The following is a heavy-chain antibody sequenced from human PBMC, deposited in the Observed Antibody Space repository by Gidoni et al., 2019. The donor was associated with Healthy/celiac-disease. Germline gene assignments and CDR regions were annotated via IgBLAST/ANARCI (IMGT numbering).Heavy chain of an antibody. Sequence: QLQLQESGPGLVKPSETLSLTCTVSGGSIHSSSYYWGWIRQPPGKGLEWIGSIHYSGSNYYNPALKSRVTISVDTSKNQFSLKLSSVTAADTAVYYCARESGVGYSYCPDDAFDIWGQGTMVTVSS. V-gene: IGHV4-39*07. CDR3: ARESGVGYSYCPDDAFDI. J-gene: IGHJ3*02. D-gene: IGHD5-18*01. CDR2: IHYSGSN. CDR1: GGSIHSSSYY.